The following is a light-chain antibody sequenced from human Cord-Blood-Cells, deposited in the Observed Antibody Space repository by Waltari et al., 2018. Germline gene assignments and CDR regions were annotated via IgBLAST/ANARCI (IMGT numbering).Light chain of an antibody. CDR2: RNN. J-gene: IGLJ1*01. Sequence: QSVLTQPPSASGPPGQRVTIPCSGSSSNIGSNYVYWYQQLPGTAPKLLIYRNNQRPSGVPDRFSGPKSGTSASLAISGLRSEDEADYYCAAWDDSLSGRVFGTGTKVTVL. CDR3: AAWDDSLSGRV. CDR1: SSNIGSNY. V-gene: IGLV1-47*01.